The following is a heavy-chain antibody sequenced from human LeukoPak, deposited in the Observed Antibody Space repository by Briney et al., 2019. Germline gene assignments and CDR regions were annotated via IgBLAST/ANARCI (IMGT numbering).Heavy chain of an antibody. CDR3: ARDRIAVAGRKYYYYMDV. CDR2: IIPILGTA. V-gene: IGHV1-69*06. Sequence: ASVKVSCKASGGTFSSYAISWVRQAPGQGLEWRGGIIPILGTANYAQKFKGRVTITADKSTSTAYMELSSLRSEDTAVYYCARDRIAVAGRKYYYYMDVWGKGTTVTVSS. CDR1: GGTFSSYA. D-gene: IGHD6-19*01. J-gene: IGHJ6*03.